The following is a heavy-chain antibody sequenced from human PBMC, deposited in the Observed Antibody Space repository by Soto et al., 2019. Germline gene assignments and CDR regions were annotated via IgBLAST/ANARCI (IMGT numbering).Heavy chain of an antibody. V-gene: IGHV3-64*01. CDR3: AITYYDFDV. D-gene: IGHD3-3*01. Sequence: EEQLVQSGGGLVQPGGSLRLSRAASGFSFSSYDLFWVRQAPGKGLEYVSAVSRNGINTYYANSVKGRFTISRDNSKNIMYLQMGTLRAEDMAVYYCAITYYDFDVWGKGTTVIVSS. J-gene: IGHJ6*04. CDR1: GFSFSSYD. CDR2: VSRNGINT.